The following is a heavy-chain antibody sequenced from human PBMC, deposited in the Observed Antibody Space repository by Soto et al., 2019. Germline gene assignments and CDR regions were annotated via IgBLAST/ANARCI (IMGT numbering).Heavy chain of an antibody. CDR3: VRVWSGFFVPRHRDACDL. CDR2: IYWDDDT. J-gene: IGHJ3*01. Sequence: QITLKESGPPLVRPTQTLTLACSLSGFSLTTSGVGVGWIRQPPGKALEFLALIYWDDDTRYRPSLRTRLTTTQDTTRNLTVLTNTNVDPVDTATYYCVRVWSGFFVPRHRDACDLWGQGTMVTVSS. V-gene: IGHV2-5*02. D-gene: IGHD3-3*01. CDR1: GFSLTTSGVG.